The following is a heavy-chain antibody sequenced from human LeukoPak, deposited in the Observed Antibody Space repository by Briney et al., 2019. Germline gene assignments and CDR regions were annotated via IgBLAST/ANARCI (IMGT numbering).Heavy chain of an antibody. Sequence: GGSLRLSCVGSGFKFRAFTMHWVRQAPGRGLEWVSLFSRNGVTTFYADSVRGRFTISRDDSENSVYLQMDSLTTEDTAVYYCAKEKDTIYFDLWGQGTLVTVSA. V-gene: IGHV3-43*01. CDR3: AKEKDTIYFDL. D-gene: IGHD2-21*01. CDR2: FSRNGVTT. CDR1: GFKFRAFT. J-gene: IGHJ3*01.